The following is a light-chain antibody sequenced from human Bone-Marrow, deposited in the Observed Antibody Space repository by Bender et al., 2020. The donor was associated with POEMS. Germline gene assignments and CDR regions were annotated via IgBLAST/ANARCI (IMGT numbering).Light chain of an antibody. CDR3: AVWDDSLNGWV. CDR2: SSH. CDR1: SSNIGVHA. V-gene: IGLV1-44*01. J-gene: IGLJ3*02. Sequence: QSVLTQPPSASGTPGQRVTISSSRGSSNIGVHAVNWYQHLPATAPKLLIYSSHRRPSEVPDRFSGSRSGTSASLAISGLQSEDEADYYCAVWDDSLNGWVFGGGTKLTVL.